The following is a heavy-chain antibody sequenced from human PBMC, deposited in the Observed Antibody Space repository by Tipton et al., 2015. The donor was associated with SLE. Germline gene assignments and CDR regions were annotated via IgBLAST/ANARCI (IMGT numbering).Heavy chain of an antibody. CDR3: ARHQHGDLHFGS. CDR2: FIPILDTA. J-gene: IGHJ4*02. D-gene: IGHD7-27*01. CDR1: GGTFNSYV. Sequence: QSGPEVKKPGSSVKVSCKTSGGTFNSYVISWVRQAPGQGLEWMGGFIPILDTANYVTKFQDRVTITADESTNTAYMERSSLKSDDTAVYYCARHQHGDLHFGSWGQGTLVTVSS. V-gene: IGHV1-69*01.